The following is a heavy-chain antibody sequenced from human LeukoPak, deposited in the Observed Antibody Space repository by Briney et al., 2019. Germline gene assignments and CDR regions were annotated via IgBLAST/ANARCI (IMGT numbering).Heavy chain of an antibody. V-gene: IGHV3-23*01. Sequence: HPGGSLRLSCAASGFTFSSYAMSWVRQAPGKGLEWVSAISGSGGSTYYADSVKGRFTISRDNSKNTLYLQMNSPRAEDTAVYYCAKGGAGYSYGSDYWGQGTLVTVSS. CDR1: GFTFSSYA. J-gene: IGHJ4*02. CDR3: AKGGAGYSYGSDY. CDR2: ISGSGGST. D-gene: IGHD5-18*01.